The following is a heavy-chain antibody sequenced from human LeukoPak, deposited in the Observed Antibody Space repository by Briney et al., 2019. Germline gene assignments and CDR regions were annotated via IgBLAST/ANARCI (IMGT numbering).Heavy chain of an antibody. Sequence: GESLKISCKGSGSSFTNYWIGWVRQMPGKGLEWMGIIYPDDSDTRYSPSFQGQVTISADKSISTAYLQWSSLKASDTAMYYCARLAGLGISSRWVDYWGQGTLVTVSS. CDR2: IYPDDSDT. J-gene: IGHJ4*02. CDR1: GSSFTNYW. D-gene: IGHD2-2*01. CDR3: ARLAGLGISSRWVDY. V-gene: IGHV5-51*01.